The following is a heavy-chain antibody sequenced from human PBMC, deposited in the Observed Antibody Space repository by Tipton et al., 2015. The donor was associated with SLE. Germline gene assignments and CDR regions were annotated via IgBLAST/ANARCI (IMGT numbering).Heavy chain of an antibody. CDR3: ARGEPYSSFTG. J-gene: IGHJ4*02. CDR1: GVSFSGYY. Sequence: TLPLTCAVYGVSFSGYYWSWIRQPPGKGLEWIGEINHSGSTNYNPSLKSRVTISVDTSKNQFSLKLNSVTAADTAVYYCARGEPYSSFTGWGQGTLVTVSS. D-gene: IGHD6-13*01. CDR2: INHSGST. V-gene: IGHV4-34*01.